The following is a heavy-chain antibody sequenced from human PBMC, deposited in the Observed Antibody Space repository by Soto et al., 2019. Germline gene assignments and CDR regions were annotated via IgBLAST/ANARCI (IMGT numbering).Heavy chain of an antibody. J-gene: IGHJ5*02. V-gene: IGHV5-51*01. Sequence: PGESLKISCKASGYRFTNYWIGWVRQMPGKGLEWMGMIYPGDSDTRISPSFQGQVTISADKSISTAYLQWSSLKATDTAMYYCERTQKWFDPWGQGTLVTVSS. CDR1: GYRFTNYW. CDR2: IYPGDSDT. CDR3: ERTQKWFDP.